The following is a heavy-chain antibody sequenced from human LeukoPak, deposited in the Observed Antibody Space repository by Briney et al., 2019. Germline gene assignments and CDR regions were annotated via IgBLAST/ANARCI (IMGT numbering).Heavy chain of an antibody. J-gene: IGHJ4*02. CDR2: ISRDGGST. CDR1: GFTFSTY. V-gene: IGHV3-64*01. D-gene: IGHD2-2*01. CDR3: PRQGRPAQLLDD. Sequence: GGSLRLSCAASGFTFSTYIHWVRQAPWKGVELVSAISRDGGSTHYAISVKGRFTISSDNSKNTLYLQMGSLRPDDMAVYHCPRQGRPAQLLDDWGQGTPVTVSS.